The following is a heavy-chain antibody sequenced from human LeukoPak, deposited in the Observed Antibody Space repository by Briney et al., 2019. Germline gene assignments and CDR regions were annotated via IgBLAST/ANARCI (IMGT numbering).Heavy chain of an antibody. CDR3: ARIGLGVSFGSGFDY. Sequence: PGGSLRLSCAASGFTFSSYAMHWVRQAPGKGLEWVAVISYDGSNKYYADSVKGRFTISRDNSKNTLYLQMNSLRAEDTAMYHCARIGLGVSFGSGFDYWGQGTLVTVTS. D-gene: IGHD3-10*01. CDR2: ISYDGSNK. CDR1: GFTFSSYA. V-gene: IGHV3-30*04. J-gene: IGHJ4*02.